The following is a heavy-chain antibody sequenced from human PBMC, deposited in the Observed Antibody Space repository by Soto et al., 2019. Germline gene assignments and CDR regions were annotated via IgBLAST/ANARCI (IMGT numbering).Heavy chain of an antibody. J-gene: IGHJ4*02. D-gene: IGHD6-13*01. CDR2: ISGSGGST. Sequence: GGSLRLSCAASGFTFSSYAMSWVRQAPGKGLEWVSAISGSGGSTYYADSVKGRFTISRDNSKNTLYLQMNSLRAEDTAVYYCAKDSGASSWYLYYYFDYWGQGTLVTVSS. CDR1: GFTFSSYA. CDR3: AKDSGASSWYLYYYFDY. V-gene: IGHV3-23*01.